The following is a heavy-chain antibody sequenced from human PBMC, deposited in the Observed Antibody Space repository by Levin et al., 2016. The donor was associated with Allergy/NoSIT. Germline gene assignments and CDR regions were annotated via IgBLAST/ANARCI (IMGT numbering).Heavy chain of an antibody. D-gene: IGHD3-22*01. CDR3: ARDYDTGGYYHYFDY. Sequence: WIRQPPGKGLEWIGYIYYSGSTNYNPSLKSRVTISLDSSKNQFSLKLSSVTAADTAVYYCARDYDTGGYYHYFDYWGQGTLVTVSS. J-gene: IGHJ4*02. V-gene: IGHV4-59*01. CDR2: IYYSGST.